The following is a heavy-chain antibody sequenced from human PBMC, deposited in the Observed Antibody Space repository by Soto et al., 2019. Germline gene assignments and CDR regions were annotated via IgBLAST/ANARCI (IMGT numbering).Heavy chain of an antibody. Sequence: GASVKVSCKASGGTFSSYTISWVRQAPGQGLEWMGRIIPILGIANYAQKFQGRVTISRDNAKNSLYLQMNSLRAEDTAVYYCARVDPPAKSWGQGTLVTVSS. J-gene: IGHJ5*02. CDR3: ARVDPPAKS. CDR2: IIPILGIA. D-gene: IGHD5-12*01. CDR1: GGTFSSYT. V-gene: IGHV1-69*02.